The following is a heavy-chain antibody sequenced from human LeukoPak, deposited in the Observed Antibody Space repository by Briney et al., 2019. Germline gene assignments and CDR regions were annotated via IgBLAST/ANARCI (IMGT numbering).Heavy chain of an antibody. CDR1: GYTLTELS. D-gene: IGHD3-22*01. V-gene: IGHV1-24*01. J-gene: IGHJ1*01. CDR3: ATRKRPPDYYDSSGYYEKLIQH. CDR2: FDPEDGET. Sequence: ASVKVSCKVSGYTLTELSMHWVRQAPGKGLEWMGGFDPEDGETIYAQKFQGRVTMTEDTSTDTAYMELSSLRSEDTAVYYCATRKRPPDYYDSSGYYEKLIQHWGQGTLVTVSS.